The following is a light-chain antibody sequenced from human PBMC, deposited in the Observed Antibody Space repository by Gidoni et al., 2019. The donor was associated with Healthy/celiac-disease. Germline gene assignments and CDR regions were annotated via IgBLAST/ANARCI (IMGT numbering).Light chain of an antibody. CDR1: QRISSY. CDR2: AAS. V-gene: IGKV1-39*01. Sequence: DLQITQSTSSLSASVGDRVTITCRASQRISSYLNWYQQNPGKAPKLLIYAASSLQSGVPSRFSGSGSGTDFTLTISSLQPEDFATYYCQQSYSTPITFGQGTRLEIK. CDR3: QQSYSTPIT. J-gene: IGKJ5*01.